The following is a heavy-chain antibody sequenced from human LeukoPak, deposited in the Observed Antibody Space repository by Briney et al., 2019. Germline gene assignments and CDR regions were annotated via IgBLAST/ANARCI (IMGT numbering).Heavy chain of an antibody. CDR3: ARVSSGWYYFDY. J-gene: IGHJ4*02. CDR1: GYTFTGYY. Sequence: ASVKVSCKASGYTFTGYYMHWVRQAPGQGLEWMGRINPNSGGTNYAQKFQGRVTMTRDTSISTAYMELSRLRSDDTAVYYCARVSSGWYYFDYWGQGTLVTVPS. CDR2: INPNSGGT. D-gene: IGHD6-19*01. V-gene: IGHV1-2*06.